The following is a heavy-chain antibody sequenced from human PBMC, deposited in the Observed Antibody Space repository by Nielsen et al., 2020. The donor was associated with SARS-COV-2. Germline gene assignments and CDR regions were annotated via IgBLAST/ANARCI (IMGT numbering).Heavy chain of an antibody. Sequence: GESLKISCAASGFTFDDYAMHWVRQAPGKGLEYVSAISGNGYSTYYANSVKGRFTISRDNSKNTLYLQMGSLRGEDMAVYYCAKSDSGSYDYWGQGTLVTVSS. V-gene: IGHV3-64*01. CDR3: AKSDSGSYDY. CDR1: GFTFDDYA. CDR2: ISGNGYST. D-gene: IGHD1-26*01. J-gene: IGHJ4*02.